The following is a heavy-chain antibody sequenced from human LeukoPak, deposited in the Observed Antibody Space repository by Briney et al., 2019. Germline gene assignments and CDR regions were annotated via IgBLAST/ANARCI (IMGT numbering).Heavy chain of an antibody. CDR2: INAGNGNT. J-gene: IGHJ4*02. Sequence: ASVKVSCKASGYTFTSYAMHWVRQAPGQRLEWMGWINAGNGNTKYSQKFQGRVTITRDTSASTAYMELSSLRSEDTAVYYCARDPLLWFGELYLDYWGQGTLVTASS. CDR3: ARDPLLWFGELYLDY. CDR1: GYTFTSYA. V-gene: IGHV1-3*01. D-gene: IGHD3-10*01.